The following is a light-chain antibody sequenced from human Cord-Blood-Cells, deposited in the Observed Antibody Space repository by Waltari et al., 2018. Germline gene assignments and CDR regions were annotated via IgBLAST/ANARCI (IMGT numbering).Light chain of an antibody. Sequence: DIQMTQSPSSPSASVGDRVTITCRASKSISSYLNWYQQKPGKAPKLLIYAASSLQSGVPSRFSGSGSGTDFTLTISSLQPEDFATYYCQQSYSTLTFGGGTKVEIK. CDR1: KSISSY. CDR3: QQSYSTLT. CDR2: AAS. V-gene: IGKV1-39*01. J-gene: IGKJ4*01.